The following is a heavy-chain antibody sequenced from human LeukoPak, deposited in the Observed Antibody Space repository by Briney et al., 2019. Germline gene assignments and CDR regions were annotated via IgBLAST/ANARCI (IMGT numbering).Heavy chain of an antibody. D-gene: IGHD2-15*01. CDR2: IYYSGST. J-gene: IGHJ4*02. Sequence: SETLSLTCTVSGGSISSYYWSWIRQPPGKGLEWIGYIYYSGSTNYNPSLKSRVTISVDTSKNQFSLKLSSVTAADTAVYYCARDRFDIVVVVAARGGYYFDYWGQGTLVTVSS. CDR3: ARDRFDIVVVVAARGGYYFDY. V-gene: IGHV4-59*12. CDR1: GGSISSYY.